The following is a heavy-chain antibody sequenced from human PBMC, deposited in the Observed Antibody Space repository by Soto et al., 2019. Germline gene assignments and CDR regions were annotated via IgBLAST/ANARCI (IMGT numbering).Heavy chain of an antibody. D-gene: IGHD1-20*01. Sequence: QVQLVQSGAEVKKPGSSVKVSCKASGGTFSSYAISWVRQAPGQGREWMGGIIPIFGTANYAQKFQGRVKITADESTSTTDMELSSLRSEVTAVYYFARSITGTVSYYYGMDVWGQGTTVTVSS. J-gene: IGHJ6*02. CDR2: IIPIFGTA. CDR3: ARSITGTVSYYYGMDV. CDR1: GGTFSSYA. V-gene: IGHV1-69*12.